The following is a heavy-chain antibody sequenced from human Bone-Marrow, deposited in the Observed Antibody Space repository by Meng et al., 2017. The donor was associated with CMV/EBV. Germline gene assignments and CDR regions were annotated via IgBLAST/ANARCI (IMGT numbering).Heavy chain of an antibody. V-gene: IGHV4-61*01. D-gene: IGHD6-13*01. CDR2: IYHSGYT. CDR3: ARDKRDSSWASPAYYYYYGMDV. Sequence: GSLRLSCTVSGGSVSSGSYYWSWIRQPPGKGLEWIGYIYHSGYTNYNPSLKSRVTISVDTSKNQFSLKLSSVTAADTAVYYCARDKRDSSWASPAYYYYYGMDVWGQGTTVTVSS. J-gene: IGHJ6*02. CDR1: GGSVSSGSYY.